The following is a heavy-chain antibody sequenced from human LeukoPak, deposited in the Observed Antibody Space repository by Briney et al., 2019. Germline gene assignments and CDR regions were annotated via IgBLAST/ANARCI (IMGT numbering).Heavy chain of an antibody. CDR3: ARDAYRDGSGSSPNWFDP. V-gene: IGHV1-46*01. CDR1: GYTFTNYY. CDR2: INPSGGST. J-gene: IGHJ5*02. Sequence: ASVKLSCKTSGYTFTNYYIHWVRQAPGHGLEWMGVINPSGGSTNYAQKFQGRVTMTRDTSTNTVSMDLSSLTSDDTAIYYCARDAYRDGSGSSPNWFDPWGQGILVTVSS. D-gene: IGHD5-18*01.